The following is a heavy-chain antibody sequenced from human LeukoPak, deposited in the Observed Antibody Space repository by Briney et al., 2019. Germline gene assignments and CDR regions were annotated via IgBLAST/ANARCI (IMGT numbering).Heavy chain of an antibody. J-gene: IGHJ4*02. CDR3: ARGPRAGCSSTSCYCDY. CDR2: INPNSGNT. Sequence: GASVKVSCKASGYTFTSYDINWVRQATGQGLEWMGWINPNSGNTGYAQKFQGRVTITRNTSISTAYMELSSLRSEDTAVYYCARGPRAGCSSTSCYCDYWGQGTLVTVSS. V-gene: IGHV1-8*03. CDR1: GYTFTSYD. D-gene: IGHD2-2*01.